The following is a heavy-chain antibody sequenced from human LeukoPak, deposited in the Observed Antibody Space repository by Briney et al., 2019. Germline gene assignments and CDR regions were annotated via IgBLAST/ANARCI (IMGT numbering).Heavy chain of an antibody. CDR3: ARAEVLLWFGELLKFGWFDP. CDR2: ISAYNGNT. V-gene: IGHV1-18*01. CDR1: GYTFTSYG. Sequence: GASVKVSCKASGYTFTSYGISWVRQAPGQGLEWMGWISAYNGNTNYAQKLQGRVTMTTDTSTSTAYMELRSLRSDDTAVYYWARAEVLLWFGELLKFGWFDPWGQGTLVTVSS. J-gene: IGHJ5*02. D-gene: IGHD3-10*01.